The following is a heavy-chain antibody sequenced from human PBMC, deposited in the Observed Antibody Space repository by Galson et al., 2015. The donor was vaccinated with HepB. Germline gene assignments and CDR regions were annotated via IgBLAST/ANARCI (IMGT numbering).Heavy chain of an antibody. CDR1: GYTLTELS. Sequence: SVKVSCKVSGYTLTELSMHWVRQAPGKGLEWMGGFDPEDGETIYAQKFQGRVTMTEDTSTDTAYMELSSLRSEDTAVYYCATGVGATRANWFDPWGQGTLVTVSS. CDR3: ATGVGATRANWFDP. CDR2: FDPEDGET. V-gene: IGHV1-24*01. J-gene: IGHJ5*02. D-gene: IGHD1-26*01.